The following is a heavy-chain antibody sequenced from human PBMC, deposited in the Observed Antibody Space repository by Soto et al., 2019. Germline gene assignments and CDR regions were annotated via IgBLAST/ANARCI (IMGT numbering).Heavy chain of an antibody. CDR3: AKDGEDIVGVVAATHWYFDL. V-gene: IGHV3-23*01. D-gene: IGHD2-15*01. CDR1: GFTFSSYA. Sequence: GGSLRLSCAASGFTFSSYAMSWVRQAPGKGLEWVSAISGSGGSTYYADSVKGRLTISRDNSKNTLYLQMNSLRAEDTAVYYCAKDGEDIVGVVAATHWYFDLWGRGTLVTVSS. J-gene: IGHJ2*01. CDR2: ISGSGGST.